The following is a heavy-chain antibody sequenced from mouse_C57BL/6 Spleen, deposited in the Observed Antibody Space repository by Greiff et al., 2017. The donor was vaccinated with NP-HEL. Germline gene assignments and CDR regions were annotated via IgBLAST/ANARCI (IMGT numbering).Heavy chain of an antibody. J-gene: IGHJ2*01. CDR1: GYSFTSYY. CDR2: IYPGSGNT. D-gene: IGHD1-1*01. V-gene: IGHV1-66*01. CDR3: ARGVGHYFDY. Sequence: QVQLKQSGPELVKPGASVKISCKASGYSFTSYYIHWVKQRPGQGLEWIGWIYPGSGNTKYNEKFKGKATLTADTSSSTAYMQLSSLTSEDSAVYYCARGVGHYFDYWGQGTTLTVSS.